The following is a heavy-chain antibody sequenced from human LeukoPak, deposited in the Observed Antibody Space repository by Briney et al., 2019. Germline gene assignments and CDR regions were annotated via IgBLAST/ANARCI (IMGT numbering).Heavy chain of an antibody. CDR1: GYTFTGYY. Sequence: ASVKVSCKASGYTFTGYYMHWVRQAPGQVLERMGWINPNSGGTNYAQKFQGRVTMTRDTSISTAYMELSRLRSDDTAVYYCARGSRAITMVRGAKEFDYWGQGTLVTVSS. CDR3: ARGSRAITMVRGAKEFDY. CDR2: INPNSGGT. V-gene: IGHV1-2*02. D-gene: IGHD3-10*01. J-gene: IGHJ4*02.